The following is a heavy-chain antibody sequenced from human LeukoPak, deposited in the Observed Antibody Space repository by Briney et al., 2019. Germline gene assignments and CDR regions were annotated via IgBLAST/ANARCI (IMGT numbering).Heavy chain of an antibody. J-gene: IGHJ4*02. D-gene: IGHD3-22*01. Sequence: GASVKVSCKASGDTFSSYGLSWVRQAPGQGLEWMGRIIPISGIANYAQKFQDRVTINTDESTSTVYTELSSLRSEDTAVYYCARDLYYYDSGGPDYWGQGTLVSVSS. CDR3: ARDLYYYDSGGPDY. CDR2: IIPISGIA. CDR1: GDTFSSYG. V-gene: IGHV1-69*05.